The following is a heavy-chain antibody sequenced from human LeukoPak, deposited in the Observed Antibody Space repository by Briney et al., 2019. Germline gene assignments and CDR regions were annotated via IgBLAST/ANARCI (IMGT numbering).Heavy chain of an antibody. CDR2: IIPIFGTA. Sequence: SVKVSCKASGGTFSSYAISWVRQAPGQGLEWMGGIIPIFGTANYAQKFQGRVTITTDESTSTAYMELSSLRSEDTAVYYCARDNDSSGYYYEAAYWGQGTLATVSS. CDR1: GGTFSSYA. CDR3: ARDNDSSGYYYEAAY. V-gene: IGHV1-69*05. D-gene: IGHD3-22*01. J-gene: IGHJ4*02.